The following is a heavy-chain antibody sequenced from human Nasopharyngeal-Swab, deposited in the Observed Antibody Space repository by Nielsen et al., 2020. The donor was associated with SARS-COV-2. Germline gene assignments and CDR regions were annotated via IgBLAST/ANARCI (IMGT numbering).Heavy chain of an antibody. CDR1: GFTFNTYN. CDR2: ISSGSRYI. V-gene: IGHV3-21*01. CDR3: ARDFGLNYDTYAMDV. Sequence: GGSLRLSCAASGFTFNTYNMNWVRQAPGRGLEWVSSISSGSRYIYYADSLKGRFTISRDNAKNSLYLQMNSLRAEDTAVYYCARDFGLNYDTYAMDVWGQGTTVTVSS. J-gene: IGHJ6*02. D-gene: IGHD3-3*01.